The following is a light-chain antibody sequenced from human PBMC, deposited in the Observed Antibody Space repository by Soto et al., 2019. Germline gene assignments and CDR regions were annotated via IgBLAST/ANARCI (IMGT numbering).Light chain of an antibody. CDR1: QSVSSSY. CDR2: GAS. J-gene: IGKJ1*01. CDR3: QQYGSSLTWT. V-gene: IGKV3-20*01. Sequence: EIVLTQSPGPPSLSPGEGATLSCRAIQSVSSSYLAWYQQKPGQAPRLLIYGASSRATGIPDRFSGSGSGTDFTLTISRLEPEDFAVYYCQQYGSSLTWTFGQGTKVDIK.